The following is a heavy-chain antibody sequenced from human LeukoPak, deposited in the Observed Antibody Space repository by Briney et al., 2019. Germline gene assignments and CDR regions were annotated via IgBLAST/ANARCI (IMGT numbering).Heavy chain of an antibody. V-gene: IGHV4-34*01. CDR1: GGSISSYY. D-gene: IGHD6-19*01. Sequence: SETLSLTCTVSGGSISSYYWTWIRQPPGKGLEWIGEINHRGSTNYNPSLKGRVTISVDTSENQFSLKLPSVTAADTAVYYCARRDASSGWCLDSWGQGTLVTVSS. CDR3: ARRDASSGWCLDS. J-gene: IGHJ4*02. CDR2: INHRGST.